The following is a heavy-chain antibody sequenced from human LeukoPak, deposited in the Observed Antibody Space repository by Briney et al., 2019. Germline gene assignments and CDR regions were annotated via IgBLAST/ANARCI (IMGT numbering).Heavy chain of an antibody. J-gene: IGHJ4*02. CDR2: IYYSGST. V-gene: IGHV4-59*08. D-gene: IGHD3-3*01. CDR3: AGGRQRVVDY. Sequence: SETLSLTCTVSGGSISSYYWSWIRQPPGKGLEWIGYIYYSGSTNYNPSLKSRVTISVDTSKNQFSLKLSSVTAADTAVYYCAGGRQRVVDYWGQGTLVTVSS. CDR1: GGSISSYY.